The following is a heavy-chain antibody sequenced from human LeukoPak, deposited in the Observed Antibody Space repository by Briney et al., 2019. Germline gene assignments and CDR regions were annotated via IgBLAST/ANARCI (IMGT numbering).Heavy chain of an antibody. CDR3: ARTQDDYYYYTMDV. J-gene: IGHJ6*02. CDR1: GYTFTSYG. V-gene: IGHV1-18*01. D-gene: IGHD5-24*01. CDR2: ISAYNGNT. Sequence: GASVKVSCKASGYTFTSYGFSWVRQAPGQGLEWMGWISAYNGNTNYAQKLQGRVTMTTDTSTSTAYMELRSLRSDDTAVYYCARTQDDYYYYTMDVWGQGTTVTVSS.